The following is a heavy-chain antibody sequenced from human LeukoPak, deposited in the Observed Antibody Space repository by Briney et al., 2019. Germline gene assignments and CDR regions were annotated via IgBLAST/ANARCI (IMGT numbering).Heavy chain of an antibody. D-gene: IGHD6-19*01. Sequence: ASVKVSCKASGYTFTSYDINWVRQATGQGLEWMGWMNPNSGNTGYAQKFQGRVTMTRNTSISTAYMELSSLRSEDTAVYYCARGRLTRGYSSGWLEYYFDYWGQGALVTVSS. CDR1: GYTFTSYD. CDR3: ARGRLTRGYSSGWLEYYFDY. V-gene: IGHV1-8*01. CDR2: MNPNSGNT. J-gene: IGHJ4*02.